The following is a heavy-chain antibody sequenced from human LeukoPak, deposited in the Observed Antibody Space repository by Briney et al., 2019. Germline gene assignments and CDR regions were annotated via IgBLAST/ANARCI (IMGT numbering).Heavy chain of an antibody. CDR3: ARDSYYGGTQDY. CDR1: GFLFSSYE. CDR2: ISTSGGTI. D-gene: IGHD4-23*01. V-gene: IGHV3-48*03. J-gene: IGHJ4*02. Sequence: QPGGSLRLSCAASGFLFSSYEMNWVRQAPGRGLEWVSYISTSGGTIYYADSVKGRCTISRDNAKNSLYLQMNSLRAEDTAVYYCARDSYYGGTQDYWGQGTLVTVSS.